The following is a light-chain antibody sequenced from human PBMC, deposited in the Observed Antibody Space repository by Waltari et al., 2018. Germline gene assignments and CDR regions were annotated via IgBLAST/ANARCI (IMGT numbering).Light chain of an antibody. CDR2: YKSDSDK. V-gene: IGLV5-45*03. CDR3: MIWHSSAWV. CDR1: SGMNVGTYR. Sequence: QAVLTQPSSLSASPGASPSLTCALRSGMNVGTYRIHWYQQKPGSPPQYLLTYKSDSDKQQGSGVPSRFSGSKDASANAGILLISGLQSEDEADYYCMIWHSSAWVFGGGTKLTVL. J-gene: IGLJ3*02.